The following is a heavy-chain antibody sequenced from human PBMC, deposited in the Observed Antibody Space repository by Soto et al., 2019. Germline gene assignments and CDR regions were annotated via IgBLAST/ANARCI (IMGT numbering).Heavy chain of an antibody. CDR2: VSSSGGST. Sequence: PGGSQSLSCAASGVVFSSYAMGLVRHAPWKGLAWVSVVSSSGGSTHCSDTVKGRFTVSRDNSKKTLYLQMSSRRAEDTALYYCAKDASDPSHSSGDYSPTHTHYCRDVRGKESTLTICS. V-gene: IGHV3-23*01. J-gene: IGHJ6*04. CDR1: GVVFSSYA. CDR3: AKDASDPSHSSGDYSPTHTHYCRDV. D-gene: IGHD3-22*01.